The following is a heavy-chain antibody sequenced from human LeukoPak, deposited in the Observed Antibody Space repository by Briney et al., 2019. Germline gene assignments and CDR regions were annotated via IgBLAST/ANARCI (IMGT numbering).Heavy chain of an antibody. CDR1: GGSISSYY. V-gene: IGHV4-59*01. CDR2: IYYSGST. J-gene: IGHJ4*02. Sequence: KPSETLSLTCTVSGGSISSYYWSWIRQPPGKGLEWIGYIYYSGSTNYNPSLKSRVTISVDTSKNQFSLKLSSVTAADTAVYYCARSPGFNGYIENYYFDYWGQGTLVTVSS. D-gene: IGHD5-24*01. CDR3: ARSPGFNGYIENYYFDY.